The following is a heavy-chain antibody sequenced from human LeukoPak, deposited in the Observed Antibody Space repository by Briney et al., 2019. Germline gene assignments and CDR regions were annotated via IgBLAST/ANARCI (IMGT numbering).Heavy chain of an antibody. Sequence: GSLRLSCAASGFTFSGYVMTWVRQAPGKGLECVSSITFSSSHIYYADSVKGRFTISRDNGKNSLYLQMNSLRAEDTAVYYCASGMRVGPNIWGQGTLVTVSS. CDR3: ASGMRVGPNI. CDR2: ITFSSSHI. J-gene: IGHJ4*02. D-gene: IGHD1-26*01. V-gene: IGHV3-21*01. CDR1: GFTFSGYV.